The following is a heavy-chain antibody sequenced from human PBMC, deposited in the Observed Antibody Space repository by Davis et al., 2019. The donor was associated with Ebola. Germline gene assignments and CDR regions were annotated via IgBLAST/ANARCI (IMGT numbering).Heavy chain of an antibody. CDR2: IWYDGSNK. CDR3: ARDIAAAGTGGWFDP. J-gene: IGHJ5*02. D-gene: IGHD6-13*01. V-gene: IGHV3-33*01. Sequence: GESLKISCAASGFTFSSYGMHWVRQAPGKGLEWVAVIWYDGSNKYYADSVKGRFTISRDNSKNTLYLQMNSLRAEDTAVYYCARDIAAAGTGGWFDPWGQGTLVTVSS. CDR1: GFTFSSYG.